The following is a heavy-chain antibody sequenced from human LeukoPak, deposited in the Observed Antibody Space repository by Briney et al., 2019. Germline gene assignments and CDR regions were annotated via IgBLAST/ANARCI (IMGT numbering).Heavy chain of an antibody. V-gene: IGHV4-31*03. CDR3: ARYNGSSWCLDY. CDR1: GGSISSGGYY. Sequence: PSQTLSLTCTVSGGSISSGGYYWSWIRQHPGKGLEWIGYIYYSGSTYYNPSLKSRVTISVDTSRNQFSLKLSSVTAADPAVYYCARYNGSSWCLDYWGQGTLVTVSS. D-gene: IGHD6-13*01. CDR2: IYYSGST. J-gene: IGHJ4*02.